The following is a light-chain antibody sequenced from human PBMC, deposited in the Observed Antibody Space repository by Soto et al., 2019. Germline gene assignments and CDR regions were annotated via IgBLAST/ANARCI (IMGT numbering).Light chain of an antibody. CDR2: GAS. CDR1: EDISNY. Sequence: DIQMTQSPSSLSASVGDRVTITCRASEDISNYLAWYQKKPGKVPKLLIYGASTLQSGVPSRFSGSGSGTDFTLNISSLQTEDVATYYCQNYNGAPWTFGQGTKVESK. CDR3: QNYNGAPWT. J-gene: IGKJ1*01. V-gene: IGKV1-27*01.